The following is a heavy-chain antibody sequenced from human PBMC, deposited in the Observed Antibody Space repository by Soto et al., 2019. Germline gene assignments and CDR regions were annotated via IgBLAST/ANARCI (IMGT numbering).Heavy chain of an antibody. Sequence: SETLSRTCAVYGGAFSGYYWSWIRQPPGKGLEWIGGINHSGSTNYNPSLKSRVTISVDTSKNQFSLKLSSVTAADTAVYYCAEESMTTVTKSWFDPWGQGTLVTVSS. D-gene: IGHD4-4*01. CDR1: GGAFSGYY. CDR3: AEESMTTVTKSWFDP. CDR2: INHSGST. V-gene: IGHV4-34*01. J-gene: IGHJ5*02.